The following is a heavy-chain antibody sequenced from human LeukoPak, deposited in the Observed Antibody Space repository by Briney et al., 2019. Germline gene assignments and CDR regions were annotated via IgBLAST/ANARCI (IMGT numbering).Heavy chain of an antibody. CDR1: GGTFSSYA. CDR2: ISAYNGNT. Sequence: ASVKVSCKASGGTFSSYAISWVRQAPGQGLEWMGWISAYNGNTNYAQKLQGRVTMTTDTSTSTAYMELRSLRSDDTAVYYCARTRWLQLLGDYWGQGTLVTVSS. V-gene: IGHV1-18*01. J-gene: IGHJ4*02. D-gene: IGHD5-24*01. CDR3: ARTRWLQLLGDY.